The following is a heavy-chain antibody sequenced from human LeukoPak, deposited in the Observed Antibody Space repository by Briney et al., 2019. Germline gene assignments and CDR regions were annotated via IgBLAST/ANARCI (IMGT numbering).Heavy chain of an antibody. J-gene: IGHJ4*02. V-gene: IGHV3-11*01. CDR1: GLRFSNYY. Sequence: GGSLRLSCVVSGLRFSNYYMNWVRQAPGKGLEWISYIRNSGSATYYADSVEGRFTISRDNAKNSLYLQMNSLRPEDTAMYYCTRGAEVSGYPVFQHWGQGALVTVSS. CDR3: TRGAEVSGYPVFQH. D-gene: IGHD3-22*01. CDR2: IRNSGSAT.